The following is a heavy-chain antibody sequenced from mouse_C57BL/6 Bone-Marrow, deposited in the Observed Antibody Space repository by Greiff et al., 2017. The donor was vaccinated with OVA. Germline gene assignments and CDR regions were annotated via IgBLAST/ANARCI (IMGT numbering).Heavy chain of an antibody. CDR1: GFTFSSYG. CDR3: ARQVNWYFDV. V-gene: IGHV5-6*01. J-gene: IGHJ1*03. CDR2: ISSGGSYT. Sequence: EVQLQESGGDLVKPGGSLKLSCAASGFTFSSYGMSWVRQTPDKRLEWVATISSGGSYTYYPDSVKGRFTISRDNAKNTLYLQMSSLKSEDTAMYYCARQVNWYFDVWGTGTTVTVSS.